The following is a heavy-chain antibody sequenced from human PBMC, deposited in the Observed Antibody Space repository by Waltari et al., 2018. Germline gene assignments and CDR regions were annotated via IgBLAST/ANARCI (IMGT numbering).Heavy chain of an antibody. D-gene: IGHD2-15*01. CDR3: ARVSHCSGGSCYYYFDY. J-gene: IGHJ4*02. Sequence: QVQLVQSGAEVKKPGASVKVSCKASGYTFTGYYMHWVRQAPGQGLEWMGRINPNSGCTNYAQKFQGRVTMTRDTSISTAYMELSRLRSDDTAVYYCARVSHCSGGSCYYYFDYWGQGTLVTVCS. CDR1: GYTFTGYY. V-gene: IGHV1-2*06. CDR2: INPNSGCT.